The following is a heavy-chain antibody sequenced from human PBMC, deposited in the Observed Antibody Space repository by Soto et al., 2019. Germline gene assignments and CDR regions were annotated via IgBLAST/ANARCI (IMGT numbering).Heavy chain of an antibody. V-gene: IGHV1-2*02. CDR3: ARDPSSSGSGYYYYGMDV. CDR2: INPNSGGT. D-gene: IGHD6-19*01. Sequence: ASVKVSCKASGYTFTGYYMHWVRQAPGQGLEWMGWINPNSGGTNYAQKFQGRVTMTRDTSISTAYMELSRLRSDDTAVYYCARDPSSSGSGYYYYGMDVWGQGTKVTVSS. J-gene: IGHJ6*02. CDR1: GYTFTGYY.